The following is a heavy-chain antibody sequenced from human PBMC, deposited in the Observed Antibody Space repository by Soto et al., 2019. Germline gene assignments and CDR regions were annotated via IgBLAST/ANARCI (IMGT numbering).Heavy chain of an antibody. J-gene: IGHJ6*03. CDR2: INPNSGGT. CDR1: GYTFTGYY. D-gene: IGHD3-10*01. V-gene: IGHV1-2*04. CDR3: ALEGYYYGSGSHSRYYYMDV. Sequence: ASVKVSCKASGYTFTGYYMHWVRQAPGQGLEWMGRINPNSGGTNYAQKFQGWVTMTRDTSISTAYMELSRLRSDDTAVYYCALEGYYYGSGSHSRYYYMDVWGKGTTVTVSS.